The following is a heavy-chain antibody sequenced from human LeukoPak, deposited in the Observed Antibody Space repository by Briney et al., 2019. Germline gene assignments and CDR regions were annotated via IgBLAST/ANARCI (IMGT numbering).Heavy chain of an antibody. CDR3: AKPRLTGTTLSPFEY. D-gene: IGHD1-1*01. CDR2: IGTAGDT. Sequence: GGSLRLSCAASGFTFSSYDMHWVRQATGKGLEWVSAIGTAGDTYYADSVKGRFTISRDNSKNTLYLQMNSLRAEDTAVYYCAKPRLTGTTLSPFEYWGQGTLVTVSS. J-gene: IGHJ4*02. V-gene: IGHV3-13*04. CDR1: GFTFSSYD.